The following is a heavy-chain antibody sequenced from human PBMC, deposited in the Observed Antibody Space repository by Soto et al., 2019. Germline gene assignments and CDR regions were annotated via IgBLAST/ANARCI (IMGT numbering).Heavy chain of an antibody. D-gene: IGHD6-13*01. CDR3: TRDFIAPDYYYYGMDV. V-gene: IGHV3-49*03. Sequence: GGSLRLSCTASGFTFGDYAMSWFRQAPGKGLEWVGFIRSKAYGGTTEYAASVKGRFTISRDDSKSIAYLQMNSLKTEDTAVYYCTRDFIAPDYYYYGMDVSGQATTVTVSS. J-gene: IGHJ6*02. CDR2: IRSKAYGGTT. CDR1: GFTFGDYA.